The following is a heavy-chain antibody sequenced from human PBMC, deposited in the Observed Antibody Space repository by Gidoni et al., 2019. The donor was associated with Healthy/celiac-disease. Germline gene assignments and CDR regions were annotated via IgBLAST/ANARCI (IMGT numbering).Heavy chain of an antibody. J-gene: IGHJ5*02. CDR3: ARAEGRSSGWYRGWFDP. CDR1: GYPFTSYY. CDR2: INPSGGST. D-gene: IGHD6-19*01. Sequence: QVQLVQSGAEVKQPGASVKASCNASGYPFTSYYMHWVRQAPGQGLEWMGIINPSGGSTSYAQKCQGRVTMTRDTSTSTVYMELSSLRSEDTAVYYCARAEGRSSGWYRGWFDPWGQGTLVTVSS. V-gene: IGHV1-46*01.